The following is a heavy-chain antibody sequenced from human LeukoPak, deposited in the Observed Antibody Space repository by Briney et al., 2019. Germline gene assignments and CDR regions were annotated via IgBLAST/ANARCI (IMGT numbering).Heavy chain of an antibody. Sequence: KPSETLSLTCTVSGGSLNGYYWGWIRQPPGKGLECIGYIHSSEGTAHNASLKSRLTISLDTSKNQFSLTLSSVTAADTAVYDWARHVYGEGMVVWGKGTTVTVSS. CDR3: ARHVYGEGMVV. J-gene: IGHJ6*04. CDR2: IHSSEGT. V-gene: IGHV4-59*08. CDR1: GGSLNGYY. D-gene: IGHD4-17*01.